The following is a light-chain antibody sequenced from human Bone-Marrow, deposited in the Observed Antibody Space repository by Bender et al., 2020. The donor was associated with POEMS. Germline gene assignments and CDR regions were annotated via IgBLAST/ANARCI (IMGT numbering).Light chain of an antibody. CDR1: SSNIGAHA. V-gene: IGLV1-44*01. CDR3: AVWDDSLNGWV. Sequence: QSALTQPASVSGSPGQSITISCSGGSSNIGAHAVNWYQHLPGTAPKLLIYSSHRRPSEVPDRFSGSRSGTSASLAISGLQSEDEADYYCAVWDDSLNGWVFGGWTKLTVL. CDR2: SSH. J-gene: IGLJ3*02.